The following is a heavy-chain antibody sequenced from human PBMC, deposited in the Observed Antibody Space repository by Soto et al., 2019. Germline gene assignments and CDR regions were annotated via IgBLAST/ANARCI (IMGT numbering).Heavy chain of an antibody. CDR2: IDLSGTTR. D-gene: IGHD2-15*01. V-gene: IGHV3-23*03. J-gene: IGHJ4*02. CDR3: TKDRVPDGIYSFDY. CDR1: GFSFSDYS. Sequence: EVQLLESGGDLVQPGGSLRLSCAASGFSFSDYSMNWVSQAPGRGLEWVAFIDLSGTTRDYRESVKGRFTISKDKSMNTVYLQMKSLRVEDAAVYYCTKDRVPDGIYSFDYWGQGALVTVSS.